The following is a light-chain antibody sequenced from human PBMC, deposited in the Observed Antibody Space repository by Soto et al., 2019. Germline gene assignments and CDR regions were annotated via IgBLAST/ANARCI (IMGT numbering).Light chain of an antibody. V-gene: IGKV1-5*01. CDR1: QSISSW. Sequence: DIQMTQSPSTLSASVGDRFTSTCRASQSISSWLAWYQQKPGKAPNLLIYDASTLESGVPSRFSGSGSGTEFTLTISSLQPDDFATYYCQHYNSYSEAFGQGTKVDIK. J-gene: IGKJ1*01. CDR2: DAS. CDR3: QHYNSYSEA.